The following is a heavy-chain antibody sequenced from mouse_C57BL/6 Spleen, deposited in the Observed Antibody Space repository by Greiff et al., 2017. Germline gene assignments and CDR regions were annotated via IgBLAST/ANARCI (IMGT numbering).Heavy chain of an antibody. CDR2: LDPSDSYT. CDR3: ARRWDAGSDY. D-gene: IGHD4-1*01. CDR1: GYTFTSYW. Sequence: VHLQQPGAELVMPGASVKLSCKASGYTFTSYWMHWVKQRPGQGLEWIGELDPSDSYTNYNQKFKGKSTLTVDKSSSTAYMQLSSLTSEDSAVYFCARRWDAGSDYWGQGTTLTVSS. J-gene: IGHJ2*01. V-gene: IGHV1-69*01.